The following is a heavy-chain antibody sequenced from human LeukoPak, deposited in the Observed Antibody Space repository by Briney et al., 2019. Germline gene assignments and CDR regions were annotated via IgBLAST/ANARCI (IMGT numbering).Heavy chain of an antibody. Sequence: SETLSLTCTVSGGSISSGDYYWSWIRQPPGKGLEWIGCIYTSGSTNYNPSLKSRVTMSVDTSKNQFSLKLSSVTAADTAVYYCARDIFFDYWGQGTLVTVSS. CDR3: ARDIFFDY. CDR1: GGSISSGDYY. J-gene: IGHJ4*02. V-gene: IGHV4-61*08. CDR2: IYTSGST. D-gene: IGHD3-9*01.